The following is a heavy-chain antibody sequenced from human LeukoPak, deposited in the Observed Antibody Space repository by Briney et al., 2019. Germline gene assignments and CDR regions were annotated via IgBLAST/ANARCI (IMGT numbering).Heavy chain of an antibody. CDR2: INPSGGST. CDR1: GYTFTSYY. Sequence: ASVKVSCKASGYTFTSYYMHWVRQAPGQGLEWMGIINPSGGSTSYAQKFQGRVTMTRDTSTSTVYMELSSLRSEDTAVYYCAREGAFHYGSGSYSSWGQGTLVTVSS. J-gene: IGHJ5*02. CDR3: AREGAFHYGSGSYSS. V-gene: IGHV1-46*01. D-gene: IGHD3-10*01.